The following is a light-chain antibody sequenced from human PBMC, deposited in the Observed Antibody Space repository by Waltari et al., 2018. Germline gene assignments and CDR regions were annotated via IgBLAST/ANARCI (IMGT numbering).Light chain of an antibody. CDR2: GVS. CDR3: QQSIKWPYT. CDR1: QSVGSN. J-gene: IGKJ2*01. Sequence: DIVMTQSPATLSLLPGERATLSCRASQSVGSNLAWYQQKSGQPPRLLIYGVSTRATGIPDRFTGSGSGIECTLSISSLEPEDVAVYYCQQSIKWPYTFGQGTKVEL. V-gene: IGKV3D-15*01.